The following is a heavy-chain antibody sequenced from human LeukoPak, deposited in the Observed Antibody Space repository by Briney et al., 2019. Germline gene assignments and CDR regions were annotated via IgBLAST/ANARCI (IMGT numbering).Heavy chain of an antibody. CDR1: GYTFISYD. CDR2: MNPNSGNT. J-gene: IGHJ3*02. CDR3: ARARLLLLWFGELQDAFDI. Sequence: ASVKVSCKASGYTFISYDINWVRQATGQGLEWMGWMNPNSGNTGYAQKFQGRVTITRNTSISTAYMELSSLRSEDTAVYYCARARLLLLWFGELQDAFDIWGQGTMVTVSS. D-gene: IGHD3-10*01. V-gene: IGHV1-8*01.